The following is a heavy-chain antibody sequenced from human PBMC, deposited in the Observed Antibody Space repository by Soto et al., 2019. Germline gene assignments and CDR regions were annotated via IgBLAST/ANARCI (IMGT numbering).Heavy chain of an antibody. J-gene: IGHJ4*02. CDR3: ARHLRPDGSGTYYNVGFDY. V-gene: IGHV4-39*01. Sequence: QLQLQESGPGLVKPSETLSLTCTVSGGSISSGSYYWGWIRQPPGKGLEWIGSIFYSGTTYYNPSLKSRVTISVDTCKNQFSLRLSSVTAADTAVYYCARHLRPDGSGTYYNVGFDYWGQGTLVTVSS. D-gene: IGHD3-10*01. CDR1: GGSISSGSYY. CDR2: IFYSGTT.